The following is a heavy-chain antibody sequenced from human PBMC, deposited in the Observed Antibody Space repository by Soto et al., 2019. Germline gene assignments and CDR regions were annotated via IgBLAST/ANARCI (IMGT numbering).Heavy chain of an antibody. J-gene: IGHJ6*03. Sequence: GGSLRLSCAASGFTFSSYWMSWVRQAPGKGLEWVANIKQDGSEKYYVDSVKGRFTISRDNAKNSLYLQMNSLRAEDTAVYYCARGLAVTTFSDYMDVWGKGTTVTVSS. CDR3: ARGLAVTTFSDYMDV. D-gene: IGHD4-17*01. CDR2: IKQDGSEK. V-gene: IGHV3-7*01. CDR1: GFTFSSYW.